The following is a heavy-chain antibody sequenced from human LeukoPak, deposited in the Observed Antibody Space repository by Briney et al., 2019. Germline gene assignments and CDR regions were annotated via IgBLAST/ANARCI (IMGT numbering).Heavy chain of an antibody. D-gene: IGHD2-15*01. CDR1: GYTFTGYY. CDR3: ARESPDIVVVVTAALRRSWFDP. Sequence: ASVKVSCKASGYTFTGYYIHWVRQAPGQGFEWMEWINPDNGGTNYAQKFQGRATMTRDTSISTAYMELTRLKSDDTAVYYCARESPDIVVVVTAALRRSWFDPWGQGTLVTVSS. J-gene: IGHJ5*02. CDR2: INPDNGGT. V-gene: IGHV1-2*02.